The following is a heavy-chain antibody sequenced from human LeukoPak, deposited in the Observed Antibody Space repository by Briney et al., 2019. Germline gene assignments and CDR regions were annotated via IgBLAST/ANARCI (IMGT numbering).Heavy chain of an antibody. D-gene: IGHD2-15*01. CDR3: ARGRGLDI. CDR2: FYSGGAT. CDR1: GFIVSANY. Sequence: GGSLRLSCAASGFIVSANYMSWVRQTPGKGLEWVSIFYSGGATFYVDSVKGRFTISRDNSKNMLYLQMNSLRAEDTAVYYCARGRGLDIWGQGTTVTVSS. J-gene: IGHJ6*02. V-gene: IGHV3-53*01.